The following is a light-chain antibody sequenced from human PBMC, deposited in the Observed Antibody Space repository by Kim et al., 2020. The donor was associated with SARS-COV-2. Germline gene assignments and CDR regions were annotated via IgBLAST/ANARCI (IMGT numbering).Light chain of an antibody. V-gene: IGLV2-23*02. J-gene: IGLJ3*02. CDR1: SSDIGSFNL. Sequence: QSALTQPASVSGSPGQTITISCSGTSSDIGSFNLVSWYQQSPGTAPKLKIYGVTERPSGVSNRFSGSKSGNTASLTISGLQAEDEAEYYCCSYGGNNNWVFGGGTQLTVL. CDR2: GVT. CDR3: CSYGGNNNWV.